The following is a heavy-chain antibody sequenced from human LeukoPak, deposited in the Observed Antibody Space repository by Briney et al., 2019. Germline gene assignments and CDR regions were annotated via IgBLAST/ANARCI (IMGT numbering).Heavy chain of an antibody. CDR3: AGHQGYSYGYVDY. D-gene: IGHD5-18*01. J-gene: IGHJ4*02. V-gene: IGHV3-48*03. CDR1: GFTFNSYE. CDR2: ISSSGSTI. Sequence: GGSLRLSCAASGFTFNSYEMNWVRQAPGKGLEWVSYISSSGSTIYYADFVKGRFTISRDNAKNSLYLQMNSLRAEDTALYYCAGHQGYSYGYVDYWGQGTLVTVSS.